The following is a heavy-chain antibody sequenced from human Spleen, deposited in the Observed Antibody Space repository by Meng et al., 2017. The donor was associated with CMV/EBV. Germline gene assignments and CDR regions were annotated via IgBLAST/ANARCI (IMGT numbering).Heavy chain of an antibody. CDR2: ISGSGGST. CDR3: AKALSGSYYYFYAMDV. V-gene: IGHV3-23*01. Sequence: GESLKISCAASGFTFSSYAMSWVRQAPGKGLEWVSPISGSGGSTCYADSVKGRFTISRDNSKNTLYLQMNSLRAEDTAVYYCAKALSGSYYYFYAMDVWGQGTTVTVSS. CDR1: GFTFSSYA. D-gene: IGHD1-26*01. J-gene: IGHJ6*02.